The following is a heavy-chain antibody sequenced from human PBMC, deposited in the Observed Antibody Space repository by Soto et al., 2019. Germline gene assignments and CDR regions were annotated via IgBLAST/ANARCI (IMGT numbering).Heavy chain of an antibody. CDR3: ARGAAGAAYGMDV. Sequence: SETLSLTYDVSGDSVSSSNWWTWVRQSPVKGLEWIGEIYHSGSTNNNPSLKSRVTISVDKSKNQFSLKLSSVTAADTAIYYCARGAAGAAYGMDVWGQGTTVTVSS. J-gene: IGHJ6*02. CDR1: GDSVSSSNW. D-gene: IGHD6-13*01. CDR2: IYHSGST. V-gene: IGHV4-4*02.